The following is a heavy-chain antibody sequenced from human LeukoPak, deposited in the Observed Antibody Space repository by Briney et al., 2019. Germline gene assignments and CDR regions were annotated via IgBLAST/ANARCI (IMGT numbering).Heavy chain of an antibody. CDR3: ARGYNTFDY. D-gene: IGHD5-24*01. V-gene: IGHV4-59*11. CDR2: IFYTGST. J-gene: IGHJ4*02. Sequence: SETLSLTFTGSTCSLRGPLLSWVRQPPGKGLEWIGYIFYTGSTNYNPSLKGRVTISVDTSKNQFSLKLSSVTAADTAMYYCARGYNTFDYWGQGTLVTVSS. CDR1: TCSLRGPL.